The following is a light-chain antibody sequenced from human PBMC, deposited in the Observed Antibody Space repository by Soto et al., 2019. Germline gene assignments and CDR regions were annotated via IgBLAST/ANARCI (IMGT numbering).Light chain of an antibody. J-gene: IGLJ1*01. V-gene: IGLV2-14*01. CDR1: SSDVGDYNY. CDR2: EVR. CDR3: SSYRTGSAFYV. Sequence: QSALTQPASVSGSPGQSITISCTGTSSDVGDYNYVSWYQHHPGKAPKLIIYEVRNRPSGVPNRFSGAKSGNTASLTISGLQAEDEADYYCSSYRTGSAFYVSGSGTKVTVL.